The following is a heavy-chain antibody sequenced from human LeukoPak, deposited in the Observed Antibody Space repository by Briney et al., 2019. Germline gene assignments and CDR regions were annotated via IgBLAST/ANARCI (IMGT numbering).Heavy chain of an antibody. V-gene: IGHV4-34*01. CDR3: ARGNILTGYCFDF. CDR2: IHYTGAT. Sequence: SQTLSLTCAVYGGSITGYYWSWIRQTPGRGLEWVGKIHYTGATSYNPSLKSRATISTDTSKNHFSLRLSSVTAADTAVYSCARGNILTGYCFDFWGQGALVTVSS. D-gene: IGHD3-9*01. J-gene: IGHJ4*02. CDR1: GGSITGYY.